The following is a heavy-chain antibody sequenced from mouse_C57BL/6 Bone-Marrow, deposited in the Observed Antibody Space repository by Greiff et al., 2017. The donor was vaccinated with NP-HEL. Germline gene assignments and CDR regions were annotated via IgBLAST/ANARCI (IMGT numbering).Heavy chain of an antibody. J-gene: IGHJ1*03. CDR2: IDPSDSYT. Sequence: VQLQQPGAELVMPGASVKLSCKASGYTFTSYWMHWVKQRPGQGLEWIGEIDPSDSYTNYNQKFKGKSTLTVDKSSSTAYMQLSSLTSEDSAVYYCARSTMITPYWYFDVWGTGTTVTVSS. CDR3: ARSTMITPYWYFDV. D-gene: IGHD2-4*01. V-gene: IGHV1-69*01. CDR1: GYTFTSYW.